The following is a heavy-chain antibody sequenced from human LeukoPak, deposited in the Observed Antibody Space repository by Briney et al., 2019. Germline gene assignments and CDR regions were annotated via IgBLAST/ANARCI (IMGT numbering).Heavy chain of an antibody. J-gene: IGHJ4*02. CDR3: PRSYYDILPGSSVDY. CDR1: GFTFSSYA. D-gene: IGHD3-9*01. CDR2: ISYDGSNK. V-gene: IGHV3-30-3*01. Sequence: PGRSLRLSCAASGFTFSSYAMHWVRQAPGKGLEWVAVISYDGSNKYYADSVKGRFTICRDNSKNTLYLQMNSLRAEDTAVYYCPRSYYDILPGSSVDYWGQGTLVTVSS.